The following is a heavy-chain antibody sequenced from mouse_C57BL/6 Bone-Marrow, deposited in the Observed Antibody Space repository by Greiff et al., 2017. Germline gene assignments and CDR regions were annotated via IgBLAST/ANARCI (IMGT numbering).Heavy chain of an antibody. D-gene: IGHD1-1*01. J-gene: IGHJ3*01. V-gene: IGHV1-81*01. CDR3: ARSGSSLSWFAY. Sequence: QVQLKESGAELARPGASVKLSCKASGYTFTSYGIRWVKQRTGQGLEWIGEIYPRSGNTYYNEKFKGKATLTADKSSSTAYMELRSLTSEDSAVYFCARSGSSLSWFAYWGQGTLVTVSA. CDR1: GYTFTSYG. CDR2: IYPRSGNT.